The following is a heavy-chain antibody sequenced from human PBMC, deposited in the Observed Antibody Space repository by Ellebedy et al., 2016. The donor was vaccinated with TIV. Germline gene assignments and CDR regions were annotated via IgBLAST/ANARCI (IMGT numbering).Heavy chain of an antibody. D-gene: IGHD3-3*01. Sequence: PGGSLRLSCAASGFTFSSYSMNWVRQAPGKGLEWVSYISSSSSTIYYADSVKGRFTISRDNAKNSLYLQMNSLRAEDTAVYYCARVALRFLEWLNNWFDPWGQGTLVTVSS. J-gene: IGHJ5*02. CDR3: ARVALRFLEWLNNWFDP. V-gene: IGHV3-48*01. CDR1: GFTFSSYS. CDR2: ISSSSSTI.